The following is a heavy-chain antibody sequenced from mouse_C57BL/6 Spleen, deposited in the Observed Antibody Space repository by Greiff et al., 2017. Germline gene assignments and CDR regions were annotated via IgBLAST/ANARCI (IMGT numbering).Heavy chain of an antibody. J-gene: IGHJ1*03. CDR2: INPNNGGT. CDR3: ARFDYYGSSYYWYFDV. Sequence: VQLKQSGPEVVKPGASVKIPCKASGYTFTDYNMDWVKQSHGKSLEWIGDINPNNGGTIYNQKFKGKATLTVDKSSSTAYMELRSLTSEDTAVYYCARFDYYGSSYYWYFDVWGTGTTVTVSS. D-gene: IGHD1-1*01. CDR1: GYTFTDYN. V-gene: IGHV1-18*01.